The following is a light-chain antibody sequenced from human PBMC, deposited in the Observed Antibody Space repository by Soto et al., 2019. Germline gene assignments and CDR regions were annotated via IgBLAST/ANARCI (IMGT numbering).Light chain of an antibody. CDR2: AAS. Sequence: EIVVTQSPVTLSVSPGETATLSCRASQNVFNNLAWYQVKSGQAPRLLIYAASTRATGIPIRFSGSGSGTDFSLTSNSLQSEDFALYYCQQYNKWLTFGGGTKVEIK. V-gene: IGKV3-15*01. CDR1: QNVFNN. CDR3: QQYNKWLT. J-gene: IGKJ4*01.